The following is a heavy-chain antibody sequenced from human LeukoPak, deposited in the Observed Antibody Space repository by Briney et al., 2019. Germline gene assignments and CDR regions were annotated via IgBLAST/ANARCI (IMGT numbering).Heavy chain of an antibody. V-gene: IGHV1-18*01. CDR3: AREGGVGPTAPPDYYSYQMDV. D-gene: IGHD1-26*01. J-gene: IGHJ6*03. CDR1: GYTFISYG. Sequence: GASVKVSCKASGYTFISYGITWVRQAPRQGVEWMGWISPYTTKTNYAQSLQGRVTMTTDTSTSTAYMELRSLRSDDTAVYYCAREGGVGPTAPPDYYSYQMDVWGKGTTVTVSS. CDR2: ISPYTTKT.